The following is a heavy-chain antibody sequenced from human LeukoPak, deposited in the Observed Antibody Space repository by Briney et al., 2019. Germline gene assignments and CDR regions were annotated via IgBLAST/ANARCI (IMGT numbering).Heavy chain of an antibody. CDR3: ARGSFLITFGGFIG. CDR1: GFTFSDYY. V-gene: IGHV3-11*04. D-gene: IGHD3-16*02. Sequence: TGGSLRLSCATSGFTFSDYYMSWTRQAPGKGLEWVSYISSSGSPIYYADSVKGRFTISRDNAKNSLFLQMNSLRAEDTAVYYCARGSFLITFGGFIGWGQGTLVTVSS. J-gene: IGHJ4*02. CDR2: ISSSGSPI.